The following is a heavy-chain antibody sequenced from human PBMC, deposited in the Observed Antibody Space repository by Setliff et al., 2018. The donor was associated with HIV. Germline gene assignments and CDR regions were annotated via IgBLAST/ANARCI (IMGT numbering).Heavy chain of an antibody. V-gene: IGHV1-46*01. CDR2: INPAGGNS. CDR3: ARDKGGQFFFYYMDV. Sequence: ASVKVSCKSSGYSFGDYYIHWVRQAPGQGLEWMGVINPAGGNSHYAQKFQGRVTVTRDASTSTVYMDLSSLRSDDTAVYFCARDKGGQFFFYYMDVWGKGTTVTVSS. CDR1: GYSFGDYY. D-gene: IGHD3-16*01. J-gene: IGHJ6*03.